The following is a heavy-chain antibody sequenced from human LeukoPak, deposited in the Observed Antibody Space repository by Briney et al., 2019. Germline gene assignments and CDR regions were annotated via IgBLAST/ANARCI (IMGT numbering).Heavy chain of an antibody. CDR3: ARKDGGRDGMDV. V-gene: IGHV1-2*02. Sequence: ASVKVSCRVSGYTFTDYYMHWVRQAPGQGLEWMGWLNPNTLVTKYAQHFQGRVSMTWDTSISTGYMDLHSLTSDDTAVYYCARKDGGRDGMDVWGQGTTVTVS. CDR2: LNPNTLVT. D-gene: IGHD2-15*01. CDR1: GYTFTDYY. J-gene: IGHJ6*01.